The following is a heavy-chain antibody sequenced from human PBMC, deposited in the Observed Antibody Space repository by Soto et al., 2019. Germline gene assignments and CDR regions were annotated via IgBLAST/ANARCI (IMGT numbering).Heavy chain of an antibody. V-gene: IGHV3-33*01. CDR3: VTEGGSTGARSLGYFNY. CDR2: IWDDGSKK. CDR1: GLNFRGYG. Sequence: QVQLVESGGGVVQPGTSLRLSCAASGLNFRGYGFHWVRQAPGKGLDWVAVIWDDGSKKFYADSVKGRFTFSGDDSRNTLFLQINSLRGEDTAIYDRVTEGGSTGARSLGYFNYWGQGTLVTVSS. D-gene: IGHD3-16*01. J-gene: IGHJ4*02.